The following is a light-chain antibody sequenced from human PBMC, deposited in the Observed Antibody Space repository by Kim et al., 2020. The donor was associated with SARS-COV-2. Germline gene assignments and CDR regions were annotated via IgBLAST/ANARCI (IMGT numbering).Light chain of an antibody. J-gene: IGKJ3*01. CDR1: KGFSSY. V-gene: IGKV1-8*01. CDR2: AAS. CDR3: QQYYSYPIT. Sequence: SSTGGRVTITCRASKGFSSYLAWYQQKPGKAPKLLIYAASTLQSGVPSRFSGSGSGTDFTLTISCLQSEDFATYYCQQYYSYPITFGPGTKVDIK.